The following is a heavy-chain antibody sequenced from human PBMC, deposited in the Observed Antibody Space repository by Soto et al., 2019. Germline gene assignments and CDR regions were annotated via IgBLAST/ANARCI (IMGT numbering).Heavy chain of an antibody. CDR2: IDWDDDK. Sequence: GSGPTLVNPTQTLTLTCTFSGFSLSTSGMGVGWIRQPPGKALEWLARIDWDDDKYYSTSLKTRLTISKDTPKNQVVLTMTIMDPVDTATYYCARCHYGDHTSLPYYFDCWGQGTLVTVSS. CDR3: ARCHYGDHTSLPYYFDC. CDR1: GFSLSTSGMG. J-gene: IGHJ4*02. D-gene: IGHD4-17*01. V-gene: IGHV2-70*11.